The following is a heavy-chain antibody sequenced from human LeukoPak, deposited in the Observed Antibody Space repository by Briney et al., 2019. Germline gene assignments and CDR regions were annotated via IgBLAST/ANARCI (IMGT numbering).Heavy chain of an antibody. J-gene: IGHJ3*02. V-gene: IGHV3-23*01. CDR3: AKDGSYYGSGSYYLI. Sequence: GSLRLSCTASGFTFSSYAMSWVRQAPGKGLEWVSAISGSGGSTYYADSVKGRFTISRDNSKNTLYLQMNSLRAEDTAVYYCAKDGSYYGSGSYYLIWGQGTMVTVSS. CDR1: GFTFSSYA. CDR2: ISGSGGST. D-gene: IGHD3-10*01.